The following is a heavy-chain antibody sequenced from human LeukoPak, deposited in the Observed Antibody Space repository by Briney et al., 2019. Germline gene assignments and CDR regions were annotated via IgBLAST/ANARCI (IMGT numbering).Heavy chain of an antibody. CDR3: VRDGGAGFDY. CDR2: MSYDGNSK. D-gene: IGHD1-14*01. J-gene: IGHJ4*02. Sequence: GGSLRLSCAASGFTFSSYGMEWVRQAPGKGLEWVAVMSYDGNSKHYADSVKGRFTISRDDSKNTLYLQMDSLRAEDTAVYCCVRDGGAGFDYWGQGTLVTVSS. CDR1: GFTFSSYG. V-gene: IGHV3-30*03.